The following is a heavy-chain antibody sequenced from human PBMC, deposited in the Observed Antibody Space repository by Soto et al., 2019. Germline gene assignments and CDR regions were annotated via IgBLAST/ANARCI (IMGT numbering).Heavy chain of an antibody. CDR1: GGAFTDYK. Sequence: SETLSLTCIVSGGAFTDYKWTWIRQSPEKGLEWIGEIRHNGDTDSKPSLRSRLTMSLGTSKNQFPLHLSSVTSADTAVYFCAGGPDYGAYDAWGQGTLVTVSS. CDR2: IRHNGDT. CDR3: AGGPDYGAYDA. D-gene: IGHD4-17*01. J-gene: IGHJ5*02. V-gene: IGHV4-34*01.